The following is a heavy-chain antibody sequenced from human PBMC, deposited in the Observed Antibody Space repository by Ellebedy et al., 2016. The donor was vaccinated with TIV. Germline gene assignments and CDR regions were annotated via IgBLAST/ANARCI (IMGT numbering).Heavy chain of an antibody. CDR3: ARGALTGTTRYFDF. D-gene: IGHD1-20*01. V-gene: IGHV3-9*01. CDR1: GFTFDDYA. Sequence: SLKISCAASGFTFDDYAMHWVRQAPGKGLEWVSGISWNSGSIGYADSVKGRFTISRDNAKSSLYLQMNSLTDEDTAVYYCARGALTGTTRYFDFWGQGTLVTVSS. CDR2: ISWNSGSI. J-gene: IGHJ4*02.